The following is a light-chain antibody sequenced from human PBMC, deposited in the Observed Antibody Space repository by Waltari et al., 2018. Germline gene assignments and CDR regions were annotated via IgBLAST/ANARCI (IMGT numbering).Light chain of an antibody. CDR1: NSDIGSYNF. CDR2: EVS. CDR3: SSYTKSTTQV. J-gene: IGLJ1*01. Sequence: QSALTQPASVSGSPGQSITISCTGTNSDIGSYNFVSWYQQHPNTYPKLVLYEVSNRPSGVSNIFSVSKSGNTAFLTISGLQAEDEAEYYCSSYTKSTTQVFGTGTKVTVL. V-gene: IGLV2-14*01.